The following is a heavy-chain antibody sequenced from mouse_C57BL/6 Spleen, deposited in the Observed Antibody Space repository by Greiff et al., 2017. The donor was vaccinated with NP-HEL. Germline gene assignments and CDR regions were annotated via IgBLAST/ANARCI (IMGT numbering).Heavy chain of an antibody. D-gene: IGHD2-4*01. CDR1: GYTFTSYT. Sequence: VQLQQSGAELARPGASVKMSCKASGYTFTSYTMHWVKQRPGQGLEWIGYINPSSGYTKYNQKFKDKATLTADKSSSTAYMQLSSLTSEDSAVYYCARLEDYDGRVFAYWGQGTLVTVSA. J-gene: IGHJ3*01. V-gene: IGHV1-4*01. CDR2: INPSSGYT. CDR3: ARLEDYDGRVFAY.